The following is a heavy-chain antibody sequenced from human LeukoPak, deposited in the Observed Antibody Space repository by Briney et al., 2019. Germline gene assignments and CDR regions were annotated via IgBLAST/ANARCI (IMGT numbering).Heavy chain of an antibody. CDR3: ARRSYYDFWSGYYREFDY. CDR2: INHSGST. CDR1: GGSFSGYY. Sequence: SETLSLTCAVYGGSFSGYYWSWIRQPPGKGLEWIGEINHSGSTNYNPSLKSRVTISVDTSKNQFSLKLSSVTAADTAVYYCARRSYYDFWSGYYREFDYWGQGTLVTVSS. V-gene: IGHV4-34*01. D-gene: IGHD3-3*01. J-gene: IGHJ4*02.